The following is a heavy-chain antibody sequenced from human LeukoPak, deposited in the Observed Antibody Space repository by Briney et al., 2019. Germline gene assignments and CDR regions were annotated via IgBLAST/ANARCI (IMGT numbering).Heavy chain of an antibody. J-gene: IGHJ4*02. CDR2: ISGSGGST. Sequence: GGSLRLSCAASGFTFSSYAMSWVRQAPGKVLEWVSAISGSGGSTYYADSVKGRFTISRDNSKNTLYLQMNSLRAEDTAVYYCAKDDYYDTSGYRDWGQGTLVTVSS. D-gene: IGHD3-22*01. V-gene: IGHV3-23*01. CDR3: AKDDYYDTSGYRD. CDR1: GFTFSSYA.